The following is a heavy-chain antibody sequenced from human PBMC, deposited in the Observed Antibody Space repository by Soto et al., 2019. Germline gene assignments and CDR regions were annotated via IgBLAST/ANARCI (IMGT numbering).Heavy chain of an antibody. CDR3: DRGVTTVTTIDY. D-gene: IGHD4-17*01. Sequence: SETLSLTCAVSGGSISSGGYSWSWIRQPPGKGLEWIGYIYHSGSTYYNPSLKSRVTISVDRSKNQFSLKLSSVTAADTAVYYCDRGVTTVTTIDYWGQGTLVTVCS. CDR1: GGSISSGGYS. CDR2: IYHSGST. V-gene: IGHV4-30-2*01. J-gene: IGHJ4*02.